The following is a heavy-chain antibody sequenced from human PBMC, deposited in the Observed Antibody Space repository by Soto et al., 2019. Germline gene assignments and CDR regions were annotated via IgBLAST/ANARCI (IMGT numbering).Heavy chain of an antibody. V-gene: IGHV1-69*13. D-gene: IGHD3-22*01. CDR3: ARDQGSYYDSNGYYFYPLDE. CDR2: IIPIFGTA. CDR1: GGTFSSYA. Sequence: SVKVSCKASGGTFSSYAISWVRQAPGQGLEWMGGIIPIFGTANYAQKFQGRVTITADESTSTAYMELSSLRSEDTAVYYCARDQGSYYDSNGYYFYPLDEWGQGTLVTVSS. J-gene: IGHJ4*02.